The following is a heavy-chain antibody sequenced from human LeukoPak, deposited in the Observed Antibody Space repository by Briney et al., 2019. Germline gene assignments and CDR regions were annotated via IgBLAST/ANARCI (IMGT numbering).Heavy chain of an antibody. Sequence: ASVKVSCKASGYTFTGYYMHWVRQAPGQGLEWMGWINPNSGGTNYAQKFQGRVTMTRDTSISTAYMELSRLRSDDTAVYYCARGSYDTSGYATYCFDYWGQGTLVTVSS. D-gene: IGHD3-22*01. J-gene: IGHJ4*02. CDR2: INPNSGGT. CDR3: ARGSYDTSGYATYCFDY. CDR1: GYTFTGYY. V-gene: IGHV1-2*02.